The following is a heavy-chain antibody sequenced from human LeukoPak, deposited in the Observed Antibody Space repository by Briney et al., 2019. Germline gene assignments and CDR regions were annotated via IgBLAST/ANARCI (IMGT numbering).Heavy chain of an antibody. CDR3: AKDRSGRIFDY. CDR1: GFSFSTYA. J-gene: IGHJ4*02. D-gene: IGHD6-19*01. CDR2: ISGGATNS. V-gene: IGHV3-23*01. Sequence: GGSLRLSCAVSGFSFSTYAMSWVRQAPGKGLEWVSAISGGATNSYYADSVQGRFTISTDNSKNTLYLQMHSLRAEDTAIYFCAKDRSGRIFDYWGQGSLVTVSS.